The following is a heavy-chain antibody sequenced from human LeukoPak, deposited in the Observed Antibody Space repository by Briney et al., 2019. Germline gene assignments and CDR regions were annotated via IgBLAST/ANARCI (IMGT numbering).Heavy chain of an antibody. CDR3: VRDGDDFNFDY. D-gene: IGHD5-24*01. CDR2: VIRYGSFT. Sequence: GGSLRLSCAASGFTFRSYWMHWVRQAPGKGLEWVSRVIRYGSFTNYADSVKGRFTISRDNAKNTLYLRMSSLRAEDTAVYFCVRDGDDFNFDYWGQGSLVTVSS. V-gene: IGHV3-74*01. J-gene: IGHJ4*02. CDR1: GFTFRSYW.